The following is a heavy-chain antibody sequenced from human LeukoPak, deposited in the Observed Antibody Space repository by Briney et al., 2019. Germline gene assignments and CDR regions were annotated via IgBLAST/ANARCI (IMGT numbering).Heavy chain of an antibody. V-gene: IGHV3-30*02. D-gene: IGHD3-22*01. Sequence: GGSLRLSCAASGFTFSSFGMHWVRQAPGKGLEWVAFIRYDGSNKYYADSVKGRFTISRDNSKNTLYLQMNSLRAEDTAVYYCARDPGRGYFSMYYFDYWGQGTLVTVSS. J-gene: IGHJ4*02. CDR1: GFTFSSFG. CDR3: ARDPGRGYFSMYYFDY. CDR2: IRYDGSNK.